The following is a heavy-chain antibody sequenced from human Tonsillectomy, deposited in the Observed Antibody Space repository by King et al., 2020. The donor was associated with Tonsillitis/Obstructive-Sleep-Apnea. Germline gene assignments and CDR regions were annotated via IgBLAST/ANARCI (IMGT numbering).Heavy chain of an antibody. CDR1: GFSLSISGVG. J-gene: IGHJ6*03. D-gene: IGHD2-2*01. V-gene: IGHV2-5*02. CDR2: IYWDDDK. Sequence: ITLKESGPTLVKPTQTLTLTCTFSGFSLSISGVGVGWIRQPPGKALEWLALIYWDDDKRYSPSLKSRLTITKDTSKNQVVLTMTNMDPVDTATYYCAHVGKDIVVVPAATTSSYYHYYYYMDVWGKGTTVTVSS. CDR3: AHVGKDIVVVPAATTSSYYHYYYYMDV.